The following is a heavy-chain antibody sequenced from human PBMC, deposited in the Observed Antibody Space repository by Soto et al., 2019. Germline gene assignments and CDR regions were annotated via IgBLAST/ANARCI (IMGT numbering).Heavy chain of an antibody. V-gene: IGHV3-23*01. Sequence: PGGSLRLSCAASGFTFSSYGMSWVRQAPAKGLEWVSTIRDSDSGGSTFYADSVKGRFTISRDDSKNTLYLQMSSLRAEDTAMYYCAKVRVGIDVDFDYWGQGALVTVSS. D-gene: IGHD2-21*01. CDR2: IRDSDSGGST. CDR3: AKVRVGIDVDFDY. J-gene: IGHJ4*02. CDR1: GFTFSSYG.